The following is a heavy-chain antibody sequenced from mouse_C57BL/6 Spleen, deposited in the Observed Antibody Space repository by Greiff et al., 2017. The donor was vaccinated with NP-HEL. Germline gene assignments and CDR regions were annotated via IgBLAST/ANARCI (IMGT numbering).Heavy chain of an antibody. CDR2: IDPSDSYT. V-gene: IGHV1-59*01. D-gene: IGHD4-1*01. CDR1: GYTFTSYW. CDR3: ASIMGPGD. Sequence: VQLQQPGAELVRPGTSVKLSCKASGYTFTSYWMHWVKQRPGQGLEWIGVIDPSDSYTNYNQKFKGKATLTVDASSSTAYMQLSSLTSEDSAVYYCASIMGPGDWGEGTTLTVSS. J-gene: IGHJ2*01.